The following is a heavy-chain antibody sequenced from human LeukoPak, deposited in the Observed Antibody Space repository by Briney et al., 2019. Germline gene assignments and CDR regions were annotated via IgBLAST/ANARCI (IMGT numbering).Heavy chain of an antibody. Sequence: SETLSLTCTVSGGSISSYYWRWIRQVPGKGLEWIGYMYYSGSTNYNPSLKSRVTISVNTSKNQFSLKLSSVTAADTAVYYCARESGYRDAFDIWGQGTMVTVSS. CDR3: ARESGYRDAFDI. V-gene: IGHV4-59*01. J-gene: IGHJ3*02. CDR2: MYYSGST. D-gene: IGHD3-22*01. CDR1: GGSISSYY.